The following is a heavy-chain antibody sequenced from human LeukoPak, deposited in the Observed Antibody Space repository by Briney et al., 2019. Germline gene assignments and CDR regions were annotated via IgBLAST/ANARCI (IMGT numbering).Heavy chain of an antibody. J-gene: IGHJ1*01. CDR3: ARAGITTTGPLFQH. D-gene: IGHD6-13*01. Sequence: EGSLRLSCAASGFTFSSYSMNWVRQAPGKGLEWVSYISSSSSTIYYADSVKGRFTISRDNAKSSLYLQMNSLRAEDTAVYYCARAGITTTGPLFQHWGQGTLVTVSS. CDR1: GFTFSSYS. V-gene: IGHV3-48*01. CDR2: ISSSSSTI.